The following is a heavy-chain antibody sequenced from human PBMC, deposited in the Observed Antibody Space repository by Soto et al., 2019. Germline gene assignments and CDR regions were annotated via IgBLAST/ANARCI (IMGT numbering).Heavy chain of an antibody. CDR2: ISPDGSKG. V-gene: IGHV3-30*18. J-gene: IGHJ6*02. D-gene: IGHD3-16*01. CDR3: AKEGRQGVIYYYCGRDV. CDR1: GFNFSTYG. Sequence: PEGSLRLSCAASGFNFSTYGMHWVRQVPGQGPGWVGVISPDGSKGIYADSVKGRCTLSRDNSRNTLFLQLNSLRVADTACYYYAKEGRQGVIYYYCGRDVWGQGTSVTVSS.